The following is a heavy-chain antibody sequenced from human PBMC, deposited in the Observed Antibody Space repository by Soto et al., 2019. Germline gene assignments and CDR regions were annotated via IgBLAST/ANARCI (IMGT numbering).Heavy chain of an antibody. J-gene: IGHJ3*02. D-gene: IGHD2-15*01. Sequence: QVQLQQWGAGLLKPSETLSLTCAVYGGSFSGYYWSWIRQPPGKGLEWIGEINHSGSTNYNPSLKSRVTISVYTSKNQFSLKLSYVTAADTAVYYCARVGPKDIVVVVAADDAFDIWGQGTMVTVSS. CDR3: ARVGPKDIVVVVAADDAFDI. CDR1: GGSFSGYY. V-gene: IGHV4-34*01. CDR2: INHSGST.